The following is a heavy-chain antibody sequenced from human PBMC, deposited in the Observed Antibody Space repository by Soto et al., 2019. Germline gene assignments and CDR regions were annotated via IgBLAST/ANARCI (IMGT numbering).Heavy chain of an antibody. CDR1: GGTFSSYA. D-gene: IGHD4-17*01. V-gene: IGHV1-69*12. J-gene: IGHJ4*02. Sequence: QVQLVQSGAEVKKPGSSVKVSCKASGGTFSSYAISWVRQAPGQGLEWMGGIIPIFGTANYAQKFQGRVTITADESPSTAYMELSSLRSEDTAVYYCAREPHRDYGRDPLLFDYWGQGTLVTVSS. CDR2: IIPIFGTA. CDR3: AREPHRDYGRDPLLFDY.